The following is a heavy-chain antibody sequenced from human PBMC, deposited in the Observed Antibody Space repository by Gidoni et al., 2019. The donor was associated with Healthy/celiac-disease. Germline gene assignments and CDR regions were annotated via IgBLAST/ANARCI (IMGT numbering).Heavy chain of an antibody. Sequence: QVQLVQSGAEVKKPGASVKVSCKASGYTFTIYAMHWVRQAPGQRLEWMGWINAGNGNTKYSQKFQGRVTITRDTSASTAYMELSSLRSEDTAVYYCASSDLNDFWSGYYGTDWGQGTLVTVSS. V-gene: IGHV1-3*01. CDR2: INAGNGNT. CDR1: GYTFTIYA. J-gene: IGHJ4*02. D-gene: IGHD3-3*01. CDR3: ASSDLNDFWSGYYGTD.